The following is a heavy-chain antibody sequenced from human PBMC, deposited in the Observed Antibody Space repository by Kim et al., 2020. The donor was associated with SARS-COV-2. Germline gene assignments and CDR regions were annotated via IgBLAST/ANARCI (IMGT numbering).Heavy chain of an antibody. Sequence: GGSLRLSCAASGFTFSSYAMSWVRQAPGKGLEWVSAISGSGGSTYYADSVKGRFTISRDNSKNTLYLQMNSLRAEDTAVYYCAKGEYVAAAGTPHGGDAFDIWGQGTMVTVSS. CDR1: GFTFSSYA. D-gene: IGHD6-13*01. J-gene: IGHJ3*02. CDR3: AKGEYVAAAGTPHGGDAFDI. V-gene: IGHV3-23*01. CDR2: ISGSGGST.